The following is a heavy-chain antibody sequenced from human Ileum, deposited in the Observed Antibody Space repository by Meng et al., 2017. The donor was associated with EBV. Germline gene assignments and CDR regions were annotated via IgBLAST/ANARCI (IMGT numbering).Heavy chain of an antibody. J-gene: IGHJ4*02. CDR2: TSHSGST. Sequence: QVQRQESGPGRVKPSEPLSLTCAVSGGSISRSDWWSWVRQPPGKGLEWIGETSHSGSTNYSPSLKSRVTISLDKSKNQLSLKLNSVTAADTAVYYCASSDYYRSDYWGQGTLVTVSS. D-gene: IGHD3-22*01. V-gene: IGHV4-4*02. CDR3: ASSDYYRSDY. CDR1: GGSISRSDW.